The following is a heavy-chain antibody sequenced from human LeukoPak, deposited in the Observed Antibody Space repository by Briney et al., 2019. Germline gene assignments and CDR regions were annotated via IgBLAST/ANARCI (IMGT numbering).Heavy chain of an antibody. CDR1: GGSISSGGYY. V-gene: IGHV4-31*03. CDR2: IYYSGST. Sequence: SETLSLTCTVSGGSISSGGYYWSWIRQHPGKGLEWIGYIYYSGSTYYNPSLKSRVTISVDTSKNQFSLKLSSVTAADTAVYYCARETVSHWADYYGMDVWGQGTTVTVSS. D-gene: IGHD3-16*01. J-gene: IGHJ6*02. CDR3: ARETVSHWADYYGMDV.